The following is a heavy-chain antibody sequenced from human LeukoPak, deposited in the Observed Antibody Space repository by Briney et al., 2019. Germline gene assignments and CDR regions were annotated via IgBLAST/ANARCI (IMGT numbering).Heavy chain of an antibody. CDR3: ARSSSYYYADY. J-gene: IGHJ4*01. CDR2: TYYSGST. CDR1: GVSISSTSDY. D-gene: IGHD3-10*01. Sequence: SETLSLTCTVSGVSISSTSDYWGWVRQPPGKGLEWIGSTYYSGSTYYNPSLKSRVTISVDTSENQLSLRLSSVTAADTAVYYCARSSSYYYADYWGQEPWSPSPQ. V-gene: IGHV4-39*07.